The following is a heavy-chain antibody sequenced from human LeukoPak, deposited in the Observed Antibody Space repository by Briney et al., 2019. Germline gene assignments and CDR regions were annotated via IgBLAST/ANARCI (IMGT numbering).Heavy chain of an antibody. CDR2: IKEDGSDK. D-gene: IGHD5-24*01. V-gene: IGHV3-7*01. CDR1: GFTFSTYW. J-gene: IGHJ4*02. CDR3: ARDGWRAINY. Sequence: GGSLRLSCEASGFTFSTYWMSWVRQAPGKGLEWVANIKEDGSDKNYVDSVRGRFTIPRDNAKNSLYLQMNSLRVEDTAVYYCARDGWRAINYWGQGTLVTVS.